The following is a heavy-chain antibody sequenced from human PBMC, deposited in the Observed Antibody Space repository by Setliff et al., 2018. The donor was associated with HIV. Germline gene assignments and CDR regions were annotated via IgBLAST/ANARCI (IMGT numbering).Heavy chain of an antibody. J-gene: IGHJ6*03. V-gene: IGHV1-69*13. CDR1: GGTFSGYA. Sequence: GASVKVSCKASGGTFSGYAISWVRQAPGQGLESMGGIIPIFGTANYAQKLEGRVTITADESTSTAYMELSGLSSEDTAVYYCARAAYYDSRDFSDYYYMDVWGTGTTVTVSS. CDR3: ARAAYYDSRDFSDYYYMDV. CDR2: IIPIFGTA. D-gene: IGHD3-22*01.